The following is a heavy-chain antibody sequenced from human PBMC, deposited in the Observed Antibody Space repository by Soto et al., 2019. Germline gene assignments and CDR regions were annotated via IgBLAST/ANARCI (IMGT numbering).Heavy chain of an antibody. V-gene: IGHV2-26*01. CDR2: IFSNDEK. D-gene: IGHD3-22*01. CDR3: ARMESSGHTLYYYYGMDV. Sequence: QVTLKESGPVLVKPTETLTLTCTVSGFSLSNARMGVSWIRQPPGKALEWLAHIFSNDEKSYSTSLKSRLTISKDTSKSQLVLTMTNMDPVDTATYYCARMESSGHTLYYYYGMDVWGQGTTVTFSS. J-gene: IGHJ6*02. CDR1: GFSLSNARMG.